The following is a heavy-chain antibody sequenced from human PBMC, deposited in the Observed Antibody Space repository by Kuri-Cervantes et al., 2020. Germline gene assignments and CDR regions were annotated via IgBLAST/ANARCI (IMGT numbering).Heavy chain of an antibody. CDR3: ARGVPVTDHFYFYYMDV. CDR2: INHSGST. Sequence: SQTLSLTCAVYGGSFSGYYWSWIRRPPGKGLEWIGEINHSGSTNYNPSLKSRATISRDRSKNLFSLTLTSVTAADTAVYYCARGVPVTDHFYFYYMDVWGKGTTVTVSS. V-gene: IGHV4-34*01. D-gene: IGHD2-21*02. CDR1: GGSFSGYY. J-gene: IGHJ6*03.